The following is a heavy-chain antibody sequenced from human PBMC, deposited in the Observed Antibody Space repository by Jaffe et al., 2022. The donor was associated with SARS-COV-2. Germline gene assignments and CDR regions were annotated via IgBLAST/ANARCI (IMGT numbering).Heavy chain of an antibody. CDR1: GFTFSSYA. CDR2: ISYDGSNK. V-gene: IGHV3-30-3*01. CDR3: ASPRRRYSYGYDWYFDL. D-gene: IGHD5-18*01. J-gene: IGHJ2*01. Sequence: QVQLVESGGGVVQPGRSLRLSCAASGFTFSSYAMHWVRQAPGKGLEWVAVISYDGSNKYYADSVKGRFTISRDNSKNTLYLQMNSLRAEDTAVYYCASPRRRYSYGYDWYFDLWGRGTLVTVSS.